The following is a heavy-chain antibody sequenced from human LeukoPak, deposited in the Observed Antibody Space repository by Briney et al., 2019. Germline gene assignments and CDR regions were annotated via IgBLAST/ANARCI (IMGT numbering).Heavy chain of an antibody. CDR1: GFTFNNYG. J-gene: IGHJ4*02. V-gene: IGHV3-30*02. CDR2: IRYDGSNK. Sequence: PGGSLRLSCAASGFTFNNYGIHWVRQAPGKGLEWVAFIRYDGSNKYYADSVKGRFTISRDNAKNSLYLQMNSLRAEDTAVYYCARESVNWGQGTLVTVSS. CDR3: ARESVN. D-gene: IGHD4-23*01.